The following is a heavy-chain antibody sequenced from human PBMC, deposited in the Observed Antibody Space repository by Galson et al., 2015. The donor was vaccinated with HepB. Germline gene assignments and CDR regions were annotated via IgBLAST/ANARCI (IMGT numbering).Heavy chain of an antibody. Sequence: SLRLSCAASGFTFSSYAMHWVRQAPGKGLEWVAVISYDGSNKYYADSVKGRFTISRDNSKNTLYLQMNSLRAEDTAVYYCARMSSRGYQLLSDTHDDYWGQGTLVTVSS. J-gene: IGHJ4*02. D-gene: IGHD2-2*01. V-gene: IGHV3-30-3*01. CDR1: GFTFSSYA. CDR3: ARMSSRGYQLLSDTHDDY. CDR2: ISYDGSNK.